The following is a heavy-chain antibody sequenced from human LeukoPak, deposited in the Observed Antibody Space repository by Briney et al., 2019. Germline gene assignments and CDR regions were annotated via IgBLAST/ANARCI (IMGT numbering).Heavy chain of an antibody. V-gene: IGHV4-31*03. J-gene: IGHJ5*02. Sequence: SQTLSLTCTVSGGSISSGGYYWSWIRQHPGKGLEWIGYIYYSGSTYYNPSLKSRVTISVDTSKNQFSLKLSSVTAADTAVYYCARGLGAPSGLLNWFDPWGQGTLVTVSS. D-gene: IGHD6-25*01. CDR1: GGSISSGGYY. CDR3: ARGLGAPSGLLNWFDP. CDR2: IYYSGST.